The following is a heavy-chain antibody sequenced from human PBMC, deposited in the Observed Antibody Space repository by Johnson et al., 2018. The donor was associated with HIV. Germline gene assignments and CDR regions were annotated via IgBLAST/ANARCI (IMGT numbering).Heavy chain of an antibody. CDR1: GFSIINNY. CDR2: IDSGGDT. J-gene: IGHJ3*02. Sequence: VQLVESGGGLIQPGGSLRLSCAASGFSIINNYMSWVRQPPGKGLEWVAVIDSGGDTSYADSVKGRFSGSRDNSKNTVYLQMHSLRAEDTAVYYCARAHPLVADAFDIWGQGTMVTVSS. V-gene: IGHV3-53*01. CDR3: ARAHPLVADAFDI. D-gene: IGHD2-2*01.